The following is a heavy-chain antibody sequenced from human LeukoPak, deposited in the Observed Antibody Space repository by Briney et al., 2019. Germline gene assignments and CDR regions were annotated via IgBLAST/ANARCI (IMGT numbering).Heavy chain of an antibody. J-gene: IGHJ6*02. D-gene: IGHD6-19*01. CDR3: ARVSEQWLVYYYYGMDV. CDR2: ISAYNGNT. CDR1: GYTFTSYG. V-gene: IGHV1-18*01. Sequence: ASVKVSCKASGYTFTSYGISWVRQAPGQGLEWMGWISAYNGNTNYAQKLQGRVTMTTDTSTSTAYMELRSLRSDDTAVYYCARVSEQWLVYYYYGMDVWGQGTTVTVS.